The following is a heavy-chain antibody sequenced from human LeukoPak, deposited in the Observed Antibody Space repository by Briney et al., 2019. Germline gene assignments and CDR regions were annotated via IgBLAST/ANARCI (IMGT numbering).Heavy chain of an antibody. V-gene: IGHV4-59*08. CDR3: ARHDEPYGDYFVL. D-gene: IGHD4-17*01. CDR1: GGSISPYY. J-gene: IGHJ4*02. CDR2: IFHSGTT. Sequence: SETLSPTCTMSGGSISPYYWSWIRQPPGKGLEWIAYIFHSGTTKYNPSLKSRVAISVDTSKNQFSLKLSSVTAADTAVYYCARHDEPYGDYFVLWGQGTRVTVSS.